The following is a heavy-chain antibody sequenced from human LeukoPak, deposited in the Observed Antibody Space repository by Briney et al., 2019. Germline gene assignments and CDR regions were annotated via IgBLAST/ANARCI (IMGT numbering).Heavy chain of an antibody. J-gene: IGHJ6*03. CDR2: ISNDGSNK. Sequence: PGGSLRLSCAASGFTFSSYAIHWVRQAPGKGLEWVALISNDGSNKYYADSVKGRFTISRDNSKNTLYLQMNSLRTEDTAVYYCARAGSTVTTNSLYYYYYMDVWGQGTTVTVSS. V-gene: IGHV3-30*04. D-gene: IGHD4-17*01. CDR1: GFTFSSYA. CDR3: ARAGSTVTTNSLYYYYYMDV.